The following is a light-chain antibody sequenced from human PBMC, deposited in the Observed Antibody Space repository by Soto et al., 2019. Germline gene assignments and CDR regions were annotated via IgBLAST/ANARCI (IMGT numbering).Light chain of an antibody. J-gene: IGKJ4*01. CDR3: QQSSSNPLT. CDR1: QSISSY. Sequence: DIQMTQSPSSLSASVGDRVTITCRASQSISSYLNWYQQKPGKAPTLLIYSASSLPSGVPSRFSGSGSGTDFTLIISSLHPEDFATYYCQQSSSNPLTFGGGTRVE. CDR2: SAS. V-gene: IGKV1-39*01.